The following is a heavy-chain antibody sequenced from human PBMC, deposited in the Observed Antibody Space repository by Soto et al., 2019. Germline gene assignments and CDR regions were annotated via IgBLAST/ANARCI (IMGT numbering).Heavy chain of an antibody. J-gene: IGHJ6*02. Sequence: GSGPTLVNPTQTLTLTCTFSGFSLSTSGMCVSWIRQPPGKALEWLALIDWDDDKYYSTSLKTRLTISKETSKNQVVLTMNNMNPVDTATYYCARIFAGYGMDVWGQGTTVTVSS. CDR3: ARIFAGYGMDV. V-gene: IGHV2-70*01. CDR1: GFSLSTSGMC. CDR2: IDWDDDK.